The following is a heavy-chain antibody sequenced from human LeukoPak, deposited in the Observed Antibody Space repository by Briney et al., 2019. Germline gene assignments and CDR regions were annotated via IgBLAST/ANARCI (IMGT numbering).Heavy chain of an antibody. CDR2: IWYDGSNK. V-gene: IGHV3-33*01. Sequence: GKSLRLSCAASGFTFSNYDMHWVRQAPGKGLEWVAVIWYDGSNKYYGDSVKGRFTISRDNSKNTLYLQMNSLRAEDTAVYYCARDTRDYYDSSGHYYVGTFDFWGQGTLVTVS. CDR1: GFTFSNYD. J-gene: IGHJ4*02. D-gene: IGHD3-22*01. CDR3: ARDTRDYYDSSGHYYVGTFDF.